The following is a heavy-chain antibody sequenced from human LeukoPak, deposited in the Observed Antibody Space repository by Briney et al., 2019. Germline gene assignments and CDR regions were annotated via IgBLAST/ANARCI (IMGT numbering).Heavy chain of an antibody. J-gene: IGHJ4*02. V-gene: IGHV4-39*07. Sequence: SETLSLTCTVCGGYISSSNYYWVWIRQPPGKVLEWVASIFYSGSTCFNPSLKSRVTMVVDTSKSQFSLKLSSVTAADTALYYSARTYSSGQGAYYWGQGALVTVSA. CDR2: IFYSGST. D-gene: IGHD6-19*01. CDR3: ARTYSSGQGAYY. CDR1: GGYISSSNYY.